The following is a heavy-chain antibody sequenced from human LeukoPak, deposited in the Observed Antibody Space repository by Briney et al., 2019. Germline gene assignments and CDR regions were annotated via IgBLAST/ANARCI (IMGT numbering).Heavy chain of an antibody. CDR3: ARGWAAFDFDY. CDR2: IYYSGST. V-gene: IGHV4-59*01. CDR1: GGSISSYY. D-gene: IGHD3-3*02. Sequence: PSETLSLTCTVSGGSISSYYWSWIRQPPGKGLEWIGYIYYSGSTNYNPSLKSRVTISVDTPKNQFSLKLSSVTAADTAMYYWARGWAAFDFDYGAREPWVTVP. J-gene: IGHJ4*02.